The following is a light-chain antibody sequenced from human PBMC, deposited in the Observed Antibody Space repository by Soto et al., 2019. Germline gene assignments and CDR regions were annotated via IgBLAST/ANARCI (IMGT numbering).Light chain of an antibody. J-gene: IGKJ1*01. Sequence: DIQMTQSPSTLSASIGDRVVITCRASESISSWLAWYQQKPGKAPKLLIYDVSSLESGVPSRFSGSESGTESTLPISSRQPDDFATYNCQQYNSYSGTFGQGTKVEIK. CDR2: DVS. CDR3: QQYNSYSGT. V-gene: IGKV1-5*01. CDR1: ESISSW.